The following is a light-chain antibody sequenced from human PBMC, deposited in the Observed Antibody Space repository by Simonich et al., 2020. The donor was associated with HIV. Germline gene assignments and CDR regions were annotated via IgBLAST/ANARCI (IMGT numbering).Light chain of an antibody. CDR1: QRVSSN. CDR2: GAS. CDR3: QQYNKWPPWT. V-gene: IGKV3-15*01. Sequence: EIVMTHSPATLSVSPGERSALSFSASQRVSSNLAWYQQKPGLAPRLLIYGASTRATGIPARFSGSGSGTEFTLTISSLQSEDFAVYYCQQYNKWPPWTFGQGTKVEI. J-gene: IGKJ1*01.